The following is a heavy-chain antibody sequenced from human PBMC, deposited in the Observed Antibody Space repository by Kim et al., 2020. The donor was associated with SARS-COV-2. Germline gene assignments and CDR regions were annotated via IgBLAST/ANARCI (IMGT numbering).Heavy chain of an antibody. CDR2: ISYDGSNK. D-gene: IGHD3-10*01. J-gene: IGHJ4*01. CDR1: GFTFSSYA. CDR3: ARSKDYYGTGSYPVLDY. Sequence: GGSLRLSCAASGFTFSSYAMHWVRQAPGKGLEWVAVISYDGSNKYYADSVKGRFTISRDNSKNTLYLQMNSLRAEDTAVYYCARSKDYYGTGSYPVLDY. V-gene: IGHV3-30*04.